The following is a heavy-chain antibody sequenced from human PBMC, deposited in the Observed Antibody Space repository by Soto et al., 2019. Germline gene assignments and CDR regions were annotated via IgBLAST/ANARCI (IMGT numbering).Heavy chain of an antibody. CDR1: GGSISSSSYY. CDR3: ASNRVVVTDTGNFDY. J-gene: IGHJ4*02. V-gene: IGHV4-39*01. Sequence: PSETLSLTCTVSGGSISSSSYYWGWIRQPPGKGLEWIGSIYYSGSTYYNPSLKSRVTISVDTSKNQFSLKLSSVTAADTAVYYCASNRVVVTDTGNFDYWGQGTLVTVSS. CDR2: IYYSGST. D-gene: IGHD2-21*02.